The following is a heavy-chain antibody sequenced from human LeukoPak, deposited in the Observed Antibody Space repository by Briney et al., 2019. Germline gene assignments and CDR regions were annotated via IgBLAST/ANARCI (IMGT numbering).Heavy chain of an antibody. Sequence: PSETLSLTCTVSGGSISSSTYYWGWIRQPPGKGLEWIGTLYYSGSTYYNPSLKSRVTMSVDTSKNQFSLKLSSVTAADTAVYYCARGAQQQLDPNWFDPWGQGTLVTVSS. CDR2: LYYSGST. CDR3: ARGAQQQLDPNWFDP. CDR1: GGSISSSTYY. D-gene: IGHD6-13*01. V-gene: IGHV4-39*07. J-gene: IGHJ5*02.